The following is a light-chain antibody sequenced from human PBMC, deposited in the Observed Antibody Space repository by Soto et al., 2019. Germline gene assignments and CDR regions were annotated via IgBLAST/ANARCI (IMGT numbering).Light chain of an antibody. V-gene: IGKV3-20*01. J-gene: IGKJ2*01. CDR3: QQYGSSPPYT. CDR2: GSS. CDR1: ESVSNNY. Sequence: EVVLTQSPGTLSLSPGERATLSCRASESVSNNYFAWYQQKPGQAPRLLIFGSSDRATGIPDRFSGSGSGTDFTLTISRLEPEDFAVYSCQQYGSSPPYTFGQGTKLEI.